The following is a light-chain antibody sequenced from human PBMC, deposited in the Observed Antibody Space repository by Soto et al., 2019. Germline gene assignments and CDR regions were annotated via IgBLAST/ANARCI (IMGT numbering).Light chain of an antibody. J-gene: IGKJ1*01. CDR3: QQYGSSPTWT. V-gene: IGKV3-20*01. CDR1: QSVSSNY. CDR2: GAS. Sequence: VLTQSPGTLSFSPGERATLSCSASQSVSSNYLAWYQQKPGQAPRLLIYGASTRATGIPDRFSGSGSGTDFTLTISRLEPEDSAVYYGQQYGSSPTWTVGQGTKVENK.